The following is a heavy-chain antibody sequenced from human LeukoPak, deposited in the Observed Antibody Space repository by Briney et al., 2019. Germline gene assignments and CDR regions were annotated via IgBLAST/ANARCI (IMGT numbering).Heavy chain of an antibody. D-gene: IGHD6-13*01. Sequence: PGGSLRLSCAASGFTFSSYSMNWVRQAPGKGLEWVSSISSSSSYIYYADSVKGRFTISRDNAKNSLYLQMNSLRAEDTAVYYCAKDPSSSWYGKHYMDVWGKGTTVSISS. CDR3: AKDPSSSWYGKHYMDV. CDR2: ISSSSSYI. CDR1: GFTFSSYS. V-gene: IGHV3-21*01. J-gene: IGHJ6*03.